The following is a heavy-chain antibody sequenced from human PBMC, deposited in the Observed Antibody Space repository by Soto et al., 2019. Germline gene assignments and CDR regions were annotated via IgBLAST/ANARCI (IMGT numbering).Heavy chain of an antibody. V-gene: IGHV3-23*01. CDR1: GFTFSNYA. Sequence: GGSLRLSCAASGFTFSNYAMSWVRQAPGKGLEWGSAISSSGGSTYYADSVKGRFTISRDNSKNTLYLQMNSLRAEDTAVYYCAKGLIVGATDPLAIWGQGTMVTVSS. D-gene: IGHD1-26*01. CDR3: AKGLIVGATDPLAI. CDR2: ISSSGGST. J-gene: IGHJ3*02.